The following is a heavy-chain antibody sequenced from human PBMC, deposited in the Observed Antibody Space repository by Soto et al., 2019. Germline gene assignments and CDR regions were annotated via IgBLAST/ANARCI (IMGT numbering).Heavy chain of an antibody. CDR1: GFTFSSYG. CDR2: ISYDGSNK. D-gene: IGHD3-10*01. CDR3: AKDRYGSGLYSMDV. J-gene: IGHJ6*02. V-gene: IGHV3-30*18. Sequence: GGSLRLSCAASGFTFSSYGMHWVRQAPGKGLEWVAVISYDGSNKYYADSVKGRFTISRDNSKNTLYLQMNSLRAEDTAVYYCAKDRYGSGLYSMDVWGQGTTVTVS.